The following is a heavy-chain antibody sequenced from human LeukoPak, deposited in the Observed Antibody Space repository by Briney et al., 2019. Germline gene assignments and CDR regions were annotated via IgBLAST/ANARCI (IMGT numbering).Heavy chain of an antibody. CDR3: ARDQAVGESFDY. CDR1: GFTFSSYA. CDR2: ISYDGSNK. Sequence: GGSLRLSCAASGFTFSSYAMHWVRQAPGKGLEWVAVISYDGSNKYYADSVKGRFTISRDNSKNTLYLQMNSLRAEDTAVYYCARDQAVGESFDYWGQGTLVTDSS. J-gene: IGHJ4*02. D-gene: IGHD1-26*01. V-gene: IGHV3-30-3*01.